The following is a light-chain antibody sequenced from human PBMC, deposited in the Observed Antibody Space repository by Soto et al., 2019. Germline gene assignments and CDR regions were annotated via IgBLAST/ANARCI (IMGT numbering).Light chain of an antibody. Sequence: EIMMTQSPATLSVSPGERATLSCRASQSVSNNLAWYQQKPGQAPRLLIYYASTRATGIPARFSCSGSGTEFTLNISSLQSEDFGLYYCQQYNNWPPITFGQGTRLEIK. V-gene: IGKV3-15*01. CDR2: YAS. CDR3: QQYNNWPPIT. J-gene: IGKJ5*01. CDR1: QSVSNN.